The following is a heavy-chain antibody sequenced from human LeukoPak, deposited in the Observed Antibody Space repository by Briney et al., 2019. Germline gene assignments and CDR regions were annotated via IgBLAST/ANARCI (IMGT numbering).Heavy chain of an antibody. Sequence: GRSLRLSCAASEFTFSDYAMHWVRQAPGKGLEWVAVISYDGSNKYYADSVKGRFTISRDNSKNTLCLQMNGLSAEDTAVYYCARILYYDPDGGYFDYWGQGTLVTVSS. J-gene: IGHJ4*02. CDR3: ARILYYDPDGGYFDY. D-gene: IGHD3-22*01. CDR1: EFTFSDYA. CDR2: ISYDGSNK. V-gene: IGHV3-30*03.